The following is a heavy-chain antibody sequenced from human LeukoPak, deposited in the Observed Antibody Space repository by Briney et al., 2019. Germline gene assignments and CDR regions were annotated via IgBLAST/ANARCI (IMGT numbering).Heavy chain of an antibody. Sequence: GGSLRLSCAASGFTFSGSAMHWVRQASGKGLEWVGRIRSKANSYATAYAASVKGRFTISRDDSKNTAYLQMNSLKTEDTAVYYCTREEAKGYYYMDVWGKGTTVTVSS. CDR3: TREEAKGYYYMDV. J-gene: IGHJ6*03. CDR1: GFTFSGSA. CDR2: IRSKANSYAT. V-gene: IGHV3-73*01.